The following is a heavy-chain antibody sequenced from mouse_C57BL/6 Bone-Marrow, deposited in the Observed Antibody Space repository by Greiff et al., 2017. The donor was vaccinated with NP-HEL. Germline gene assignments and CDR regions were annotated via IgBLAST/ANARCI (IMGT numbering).Heavy chain of an antibody. CDR2: IYPSDSET. CDR1: GYTFTSYW. Sequence: QVQLQQPGAELVRPGSSVKLSCKASGYTFTSYWMDWVKQRPGQGLEWIGNIYPSDSETHYNQKFKDKATLTVDKSSSTAYMQISSLTSEDSAVYSCARGDYDYDRYFDVWGTGTTVTVSS. V-gene: IGHV1-61*01. CDR3: ARGDYDYDRYFDV. J-gene: IGHJ1*03. D-gene: IGHD2-4*01.